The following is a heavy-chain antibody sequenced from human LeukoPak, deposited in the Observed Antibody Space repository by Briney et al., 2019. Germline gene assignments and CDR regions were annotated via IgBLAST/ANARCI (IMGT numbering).Heavy chain of an antibody. V-gene: IGHV3-64*03. CDR2: ISSNGGRK. CDR1: GFTFSSYA. J-gene: IGHJ4*02. D-gene: IGHD1-26*01. CDR3: EKDVGEHGFDY. Sequence: GGSLRLSCSASGFTFSSYAMHWVRQAPGKGLEYVSAISSNGGRKYYADSVKGRFTFSRENSKNTLYLKMSSLRLKDTAWYYCEKDVGEHGFDYWGQGTLVSVSS.